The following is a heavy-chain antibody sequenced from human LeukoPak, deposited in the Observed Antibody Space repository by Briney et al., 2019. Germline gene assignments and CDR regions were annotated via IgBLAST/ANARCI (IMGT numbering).Heavy chain of an antibody. CDR3: ARDPQVPDTAMVKDYYYYGMDV. CDR1: GFTVSSNY. D-gene: IGHD5-18*01. Sequence: GGSLRLSCAASGFTVSSNYMSWVRQAPGKGLEWVSVIYSGGSTYYAHSVKGRFTISRDNSKNTLYLQINSLRAEDTAVYYCARDPQVPDTAMVKDYYYYGMDVWGQGTAVTVSS. CDR2: IYSGGST. V-gene: IGHV3-66*01. J-gene: IGHJ6*02.